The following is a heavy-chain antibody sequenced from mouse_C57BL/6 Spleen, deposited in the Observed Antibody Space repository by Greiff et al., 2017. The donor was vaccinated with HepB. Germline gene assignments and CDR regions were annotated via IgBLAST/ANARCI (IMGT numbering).Heavy chain of an antibody. CDR3: ARHGTTVNDFDY. CDR1: GFTFSSYG. J-gene: IGHJ2*01. CDR2: ISSGGSYT. V-gene: IGHV5-6*02. Sequence: EVMLVESGGDLVKPGGSLKLSCAASGFTFSSYGMSWVRQTPDKRLEWVATISSGGSYTYYPDSVKGRFTISRDNAKNTLYLQMSSLTSEDTAMYYCARHGTTVNDFDYWGQGTTLTVSS. D-gene: IGHD1-1*01.